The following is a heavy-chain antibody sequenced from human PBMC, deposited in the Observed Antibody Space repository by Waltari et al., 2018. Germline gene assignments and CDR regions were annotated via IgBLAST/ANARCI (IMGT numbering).Heavy chain of an antibody. CDR2: ISFVGSL. V-gene: IGHV4-39*01. CDR1: GGSITSGSYH. Sequence: QLQLRESGPGLVKPSETLSLTCTVSGGSITSGSYHWGWLRQSPGKGLQWIGSISFVGSLFYTPSLRSRLSISVDTSTSQISLRLRSVTVTDTAFYYCARHQGSEHFDSSGYLNAFDYWGQGSLVTVSS. J-gene: IGHJ4*02. CDR3: ARHQGSEHFDSSGYLNAFDY. D-gene: IGHD6-19*01.